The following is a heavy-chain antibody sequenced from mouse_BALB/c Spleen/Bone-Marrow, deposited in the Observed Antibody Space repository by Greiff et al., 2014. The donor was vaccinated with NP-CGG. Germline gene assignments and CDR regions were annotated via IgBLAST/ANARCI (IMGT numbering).Heavy chain of an antibody. D-gene: IGHD2-1*01. V-gene: IGHV1-7*01. J-gene: IGHJ4*01. CDR2: INPSTAYT. Sequence: LEESGAELAKPGASVKMSCKASGYTFINYWIHWVKQRPGQGLEWIGYINPSTAYTAYNQKFQDKTTLTADKSSSTAYMQLSSLTSEDSAVYYCARGNYEAMDYWGQGTSVTVSS. CDR1: GYTFINYW. CDR3: ARGNYEAMDY.